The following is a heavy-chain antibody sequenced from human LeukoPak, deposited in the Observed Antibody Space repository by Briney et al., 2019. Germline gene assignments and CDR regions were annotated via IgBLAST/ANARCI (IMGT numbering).Heavy chain of an antibody. J-gene: IGHJ4*02. V-gene: IGHV3-53*01. CDR3: ARDLGIAAAATTD. CDR1: GFTVSSNY. CDR2: IYSGGST. Sequence: QPGGSLRLSCAASGFTVSSNYMSWVRQAPGKGLEWVSVIYSGGSTYYADSVKGRFTISRDNSKNTLYLQMNSLRAEDTAVYYCARDLGIAAAATTDWGQGTLVTVSS. D-gene: IGHD6-13*01.